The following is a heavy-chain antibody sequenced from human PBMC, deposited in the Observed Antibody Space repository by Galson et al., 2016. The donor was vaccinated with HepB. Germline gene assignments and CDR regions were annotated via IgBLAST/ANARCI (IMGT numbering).Heavy chain of an antibody. J-gene: IGHJ6*02. CDR3: ARGRYYGMDV. V-gene: IGHV3-74*01. CDR1: GFTLSGHW. CDR2: VGSST. Sequence: SLRLSCAASGFTLSGHWMHWVRQVPGKGLVWVSGVGSSTNYADSVKGRFTVSRDNAKNTLDLQMNRLRAEDTAVYFGARGRYYGMDVWGQGTTVTVSS.